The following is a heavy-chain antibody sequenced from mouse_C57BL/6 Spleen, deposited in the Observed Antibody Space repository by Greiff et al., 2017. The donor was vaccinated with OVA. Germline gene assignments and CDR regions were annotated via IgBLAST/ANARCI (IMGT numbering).Heavy chain of an antibody. D-gene: IGHD1-1*01. CDR2: IDPSDSYT. V-gene: IGHV1-69*01. CDR3: ARSYYGSSTGFAY. Sequence: QVQLQQPGAELVMPGASVKLSCKASGYTFTSYWMHWVKQRPGQGLEWIGEIDPSDSYTNYNQKFKGKSTLTVDKSSSTAYMQLSSLTSEDSAVYYCARSYYGSSTGFAYWGQGTLVTVSA. CDR1: GYTFTSYW. J-gene: IGHJ3*01.